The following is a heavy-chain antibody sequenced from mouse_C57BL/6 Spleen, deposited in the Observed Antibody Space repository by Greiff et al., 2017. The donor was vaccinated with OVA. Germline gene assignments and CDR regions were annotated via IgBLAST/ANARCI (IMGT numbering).Heavy chain of an antibody. CDR3: ARQGTVVPHWYFGV. CDR2: ISSGGSYT. Sequence: EVQLVESGGDLVKPGGSLKLSCAASGFTFSSYGMSWVRQTPDKRLEWVANISSGGSYTYYTDNVKGGVTLSRDNAKNTLYLQMSSLKSEDTAMYYCARQGTVVPHWYFGVWGTGTTVTVSS. V-gene: IGHV5-6*01. CDR1: GFTFSSYG. D-gene: IGHD1-1*01. J-gene: IGHJ1*03.